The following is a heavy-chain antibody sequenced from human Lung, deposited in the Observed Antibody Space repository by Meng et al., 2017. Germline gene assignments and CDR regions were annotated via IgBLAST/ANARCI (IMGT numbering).Heavy chain of an antibody. Sequence: VDRGQSGGAVKKPGASVKVSCKAFGYSFPEYWLHWVRRAPGQGLEWMGRINPKSGDTHYAQRFQGRVTMTGDTSISTAYMELSGLRSDDTAMYYCARDEDISAAGKLFGDYWGQGTLVTVSS. J-gene: IGHJ4*02. D-gene: IGHD6-13*01. CDR3: ARDEDISAAGKLFGDY. V-gene: IGHV1-2*06. CDR1: GYSFPEYW. CDR2: INPKSGDT.